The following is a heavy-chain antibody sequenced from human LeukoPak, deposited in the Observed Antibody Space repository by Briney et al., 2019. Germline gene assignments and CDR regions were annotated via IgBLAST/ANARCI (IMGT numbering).Heavy chain of an antibody. CDR1: GVTFSSYE. CDR2: ISSSGSTI. Sequence: PGGSLRLSCAAPGVTFSSYEMNWVRQAPGKGLEWVSYISSSGSTIYYADSVKGRFTISRDNAKNSLYLQMNSLRAEDTAVYYLAREGQAYSSSTVGYWGQGTLVTVSS. D-gene: IGHD6-6*01. CDR3: AREGQAYSSSTVGY. V-gene: IGHV3-48*03. J-gene: IGHJ4*02.